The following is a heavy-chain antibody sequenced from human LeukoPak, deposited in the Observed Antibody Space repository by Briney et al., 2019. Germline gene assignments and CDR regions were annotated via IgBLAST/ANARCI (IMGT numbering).Heavy chain of an antibody. J-gene: IGHJ6*03. Sequence: GGSLRLSCAASGFTFSSHSMTWVRQAPGKGLEWASYISGGSTTIYYADSVKGRFTISRDNAKNSLFLQMNSLRAEDTAVYYCARGGCSSTSCYYMDVWGEGTTVTVSS. CDR2: ISGGSTTI. V-gene: IGHV3-48*01. D-gene: IGHD2-2*01. CDR1: GFTFSSHS. CDR3: ARGGCSSTSCYYMDV.